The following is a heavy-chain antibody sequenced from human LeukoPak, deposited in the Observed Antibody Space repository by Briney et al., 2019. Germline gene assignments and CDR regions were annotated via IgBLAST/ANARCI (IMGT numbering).Heavy chain of an antibody. D-gene: IGHD1-26*01. CDR3: AKAIGFYYFDY. V-gene: IGHV3-21*04. J-gene: IGHJ4*02. CDR1: GFTLSTYD. CDR2: IASSSSYI. Sequence: MTGGSLRLSCAASGFTLSTYDMTWVLQAPGKGLEWVSSIASSSSYIYYADSVKGRFTISRDNAKNSLYLQMNSLRAEDTAVYYCAKAIGFYYFDYWGQGTLVTVSS.